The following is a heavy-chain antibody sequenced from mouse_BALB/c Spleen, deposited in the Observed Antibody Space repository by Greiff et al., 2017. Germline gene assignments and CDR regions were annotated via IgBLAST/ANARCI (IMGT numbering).Heavy chain of an antibody. D-gene: IGHD4-1*01. J-gene: IGHJ4*01. CDR2: IWAGGST. Sequence: VHLVESGPGLVAPSQSLSITCTVSGFSLTSYGVHWVRQPPGKGLEWLGVIWAGGSTNYNSALMSRLSISKDNSKSQVFLKMNSLQTDDTAMYYCARDLWDGAMDYWGQGTSVTVSS. CDR1: GFSLTSYG. V-gene: IGHV2-9*02. CDR3: ARDLWDGAMDY.